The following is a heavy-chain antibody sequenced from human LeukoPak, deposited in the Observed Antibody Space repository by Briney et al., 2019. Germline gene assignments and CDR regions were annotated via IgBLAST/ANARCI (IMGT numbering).Heavy chain of an antibody. V-gene: IGHV4-59*08. CDR1: GGSISSYY. CDR2: IYYSGST. Sequence: SETLSLTCTVSGGSISSYYWSWIRLPPGKGLEWIGYIYYSGSTNYNPSLKSRVTISVDTSKNQFSLTLSSVTAADTAVYYCARVARCTSCFDVDYWGQGTLVTVSS. J-gene: IGHJ4*02. D-gene: IGHD2-2*01. CDR3: ARVARCTSCFDVDY.